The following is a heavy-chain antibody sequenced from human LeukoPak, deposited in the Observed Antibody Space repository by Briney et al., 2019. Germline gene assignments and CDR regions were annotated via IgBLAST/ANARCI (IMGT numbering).Heavy chain of an antibody. Sequence: ASVKVSCKASGGTFSSYTINWVRQTPGQGLEWMGGIIPVFGTANYAQKFQGRVTITADESTSTAYMELSSLRSEDTAVYYCARDHREQQPDLYYYYMDVWGKGTTVTVSS. CDR3: ARDHREQQPDLYYYYMDV. CDR1: GGTFSSYT. CDR2: IIPVFGTA. V-gene: IGHV1-69*13. J-gene: IGHJ6*03. D-gene: IGHD6-13*01.